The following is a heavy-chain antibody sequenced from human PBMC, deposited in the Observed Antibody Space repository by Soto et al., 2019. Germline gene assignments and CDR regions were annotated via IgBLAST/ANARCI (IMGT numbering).Heavy chain of an antibody. V-gene: IGHV5-51*01. CDR1: GYRFTNYW. Sequence: GESLKISCKGSGYRFTNYWIGWVRQMPGKGLEWMGIIYPGDSHTRYSPSFQGQVTISADKSINTAYLQWSSLKASDTAMYYCARVYWYFDLWGRGTLVTVSS. CDR3: ARVYWYFDL. J-gene: IGHJ2*01. CDR2: IYPGDSHT.